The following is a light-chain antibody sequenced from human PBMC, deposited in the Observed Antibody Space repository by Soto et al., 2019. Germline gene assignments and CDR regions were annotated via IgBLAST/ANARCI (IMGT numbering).Light chain of an antibody. Sequence: QSVLTQPPSVSGAPGQRVTLSCTGSSSTIGAGYDVHWYQQLPGTAPKLLIYGNSNRPSGVPDRFSGSKSGTSASLAITGLQAEDEADYYCQSYDSSLSGSNVFGTGTQLTVL. J-gene: IGLJ1*01. CDR1: SSTIGAGYD. CDR3: QSYDSSLSGSNV. CDR2: GNS. V-gene: IGLV1-40*01.